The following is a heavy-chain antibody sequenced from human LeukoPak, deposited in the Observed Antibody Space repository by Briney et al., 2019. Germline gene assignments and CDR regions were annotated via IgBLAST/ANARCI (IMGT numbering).Heavy chain of an antibody. CDR1: GFTFSDYD. V-gene: IGHV3-30*02. CDR3: ARVQGYYYASGSSYYFDY. J-gene: IGHJ4*02. Sequence: GGSLRLSCAASGFTFSDYDMHWVRQAPGKGLEWVAFIRYDGSNKYYADSVKGRFTISRDNSKNTLYLQMNSLRAEDTAVYYCARVQGYYYASGSSYYFDYWGQGTLVTVSS. CDR2: IRYDGSNK. D-gene: IGHD3-10*01.